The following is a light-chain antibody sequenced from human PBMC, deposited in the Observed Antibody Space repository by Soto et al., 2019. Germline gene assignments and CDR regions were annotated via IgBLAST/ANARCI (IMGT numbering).Light chain of an antibody. J-gene: IGKJ5*01. V-gene: IGKV3-20*01. CDR2: GAS. CDR1: QSVSSSY. CDR3: QQYGKSPPIT. Sequence: EIVLTQSPGTLSLSPGERATLSCRASQSVSSSYLAWYQQKPGQAPRLLIHGASSRATGIPDRFSGSGSGTDFTLTISRLEPEDFAVYYCQQYGKSPPITFGQGTRLEIK.